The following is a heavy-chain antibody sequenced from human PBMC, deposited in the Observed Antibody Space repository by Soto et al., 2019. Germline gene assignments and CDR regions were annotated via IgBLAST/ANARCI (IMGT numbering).Heavy chain of an antibody. CDR2: ISSTSSYI. CDR3: YTTLLNWNHDRDFDY. J-gene: IGHJ4*02. Sequence: GSLRLSCAASGFTFSSYSMNWVRQAPGKGLEWASSISSTSSYIYYADSVKGRFTISRDNAKNSLYLQMNSLRAEDTAVYYCYTTLLNWNHDRDFDYWGQGTLVTVSS. CDR1: GFTFSSYS. D-gene: IGHD1-1*01. V-gene: IGHV3-21*01.